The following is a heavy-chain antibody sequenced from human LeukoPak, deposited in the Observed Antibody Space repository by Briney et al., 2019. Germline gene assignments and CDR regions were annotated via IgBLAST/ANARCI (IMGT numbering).Heavy chain of an antibody. Sequence: GGSLRLSCAASGFTVGNKYMNWVRQAPGKGLEWVSLIFSHGETSYADSAKGRFTISRDNSKNTLYLQMNGLRVEDTAVYYCARDPPAVSINTYAWGQGTLVTVSS. D-gene: IGHD2-8*01. CDR3: ARDPPAVSINTYA. J-gene: IGHJ4*02. CDR1: GFTVGNKY. V-gene: IGHV3-66*01. CDR2: IFSHGET.